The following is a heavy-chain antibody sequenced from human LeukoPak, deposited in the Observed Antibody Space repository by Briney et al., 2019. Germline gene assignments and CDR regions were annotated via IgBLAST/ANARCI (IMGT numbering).Heavy chain of an antibody. CDR3: TRYPLSYSSNWHYYFDY. CDR2: ISGSNGNT. D-gene: IGHD6-13*01. Sequence: ASVKVSCKASGYTFTSYGVSWVRQAPGQGLEWMGWISGSNGNTNNAQKVQGRVTMTTDTSTSTAYMELRSLRSDDTAVYYCTRYPLSYSSNWHYYFDYWGQGTLLTVSS. J-gene: IGHJ4*02. CDR1: GYTFTSYG. V-gene: IGHV1-18*01.